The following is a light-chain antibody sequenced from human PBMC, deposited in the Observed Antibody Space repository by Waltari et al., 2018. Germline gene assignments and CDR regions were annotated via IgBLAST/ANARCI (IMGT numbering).Light chain of an antibody. CDR1: SGSVGCYYY. CDR2: SVT. V-gene: IGLV2-11*01. J-gene: IGLJ2*01. CDR3: SSYAGSDTYIL. Sequence: QSALTQPRSVSGSPGQSVIISCTGTSGSVGCYYYVSRYQQYPGKAPKLLIYSVTRRPSGVPDRFSGSRSGNTAYLTISGLQPEDEADYYCSSYAGSDTYILFGGGTKLTVL.